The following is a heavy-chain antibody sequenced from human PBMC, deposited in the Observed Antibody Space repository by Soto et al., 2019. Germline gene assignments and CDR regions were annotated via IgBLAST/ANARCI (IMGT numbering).Heavy chain of an antibody. CDR1: GGSFSGYY. Sequence: NPSETLSLTCAVYGGSFSGYYWSWIRQPPGKGLEWIGEINHSGSTNYNPSLKSRVTISVDTSKNQFSLKLSSVTAADTAVYYCAMTVVVPAAIQGAYNWFDPWGQGTLVTVSS. J-gene: IGHJ5*02. D-gene: IGHD2-2*02. CDR3: AMTVVVPAAIQGAYNWFDP. V-gene: IGHV4-34*01. CDR2: INHSGST.